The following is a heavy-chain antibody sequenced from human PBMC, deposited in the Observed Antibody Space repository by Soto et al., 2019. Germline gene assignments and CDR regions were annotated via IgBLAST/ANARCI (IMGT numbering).Heavy chain of an antibody. CDR2: ISSSGSTI. V-gene: IGHV3-11*01. Sequence: PGGSLRLSCAASGFTFSDYYMSWICQAPGKGLEWVSYISSSGSTIYYTDSVKGRFTISRDNAKNSLYLQMNSLRAEDTAVYYCASRRTRTIFGVVNNSFDPWGQGTLVTVSS. CDR1: GFTFSDYY. CDR3: ASRRTRTIFGVVNNSFDP. J-gene: IGHJ5*02. D-gene: IGHD3-3*01.